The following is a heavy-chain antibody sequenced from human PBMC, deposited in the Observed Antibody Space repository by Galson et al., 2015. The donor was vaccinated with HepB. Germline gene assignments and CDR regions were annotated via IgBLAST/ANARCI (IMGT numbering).Heavy chain of an antibody. CDR1: GDSMNSGDYY. Sequence: TLSLTCTVSGDSMNSGDYYWSWIRQPPGKGLEWIGYIHYSGSTYHNPSLKSRVSISVDTSKTQFSLKLSSVTAADTAVYYCARGVIGDYGRGPLDHWGQGALVTVSS. V-gene: IGHV4-30-4*01. CDR2: IHYSGST. D-gene: IGHD4-17*01. J-gene: IGHJ4*02. CDR3: ARGVIGDYGRGPLDH.